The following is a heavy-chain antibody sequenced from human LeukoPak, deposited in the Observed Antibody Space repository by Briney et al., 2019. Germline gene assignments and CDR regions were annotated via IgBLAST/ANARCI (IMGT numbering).Heavy chain of an antibody. J-gene: IGHJ4*02. Sequence: SETLSLTCAVYGGSFSGYYWSWIRQPPGKGLEWIGEINHSGSTNYNPSLKSRVTISVDTSKNQFSLKLSSVTAADTAVYYCARGRRGGWLQLSTIKPSDPFDYWGQGTLVTVSS. D-gene: IGHD5-24*01. CDR2: INHSGST. V-gene: IGHV4-34*01. CDR3: ARGRRGGWLQLSTIKPSDPFDY. CDR1: GGSFSGYY.